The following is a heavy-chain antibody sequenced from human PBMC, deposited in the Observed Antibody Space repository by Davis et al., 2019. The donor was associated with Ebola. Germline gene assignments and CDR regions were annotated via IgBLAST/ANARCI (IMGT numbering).Heavy chain of an antibody. CDR3: ARTYDMLTNRIYFDY. CDR1: GSTFSNYW. CDR2: VSYDGTNK. J-gene: IGHJ4*02. V-gene: IGHV3-30*03. D-gene: IGHD3-9*01. Sequence: PGGSLRLSCAASGSTFSNYWMSWVRQAPGKGLEWVAIVSYDGTNKYYADSVQGRFTISRDNSKNTLFLQMNSLRAEDTAVYYCARTYDMLTNRIYFDYWGRGTLVTVSS.